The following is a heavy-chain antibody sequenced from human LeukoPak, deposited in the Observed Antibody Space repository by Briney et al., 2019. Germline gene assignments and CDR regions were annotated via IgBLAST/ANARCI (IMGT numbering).Heavy chain of an antibody. CDR2: ISYDGSNK. J-gene: IGHJ4*02. D-gene: IGHD3-22*01. Sequence: GGSLRLSCAASGFTFSSYAMHWVRQAPGKGLEGVAVISYDGSNKYYADSVKGRFTISRDNSKNTLYLQMNSLRAEDTAVYYCAREDSSGYYDYWGQGTLVTVSS. CDR3: AREDSSGYYDY. V-gene: IGHV3-30*01. CDR1: GFTFSSYA.